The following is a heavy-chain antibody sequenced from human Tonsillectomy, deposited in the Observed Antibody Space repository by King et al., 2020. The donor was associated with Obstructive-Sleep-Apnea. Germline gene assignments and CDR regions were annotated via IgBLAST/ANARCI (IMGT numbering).Heavy chain of an antibody. D-gene: IGHD5-18*01. CDR2: ISAYNGNT. V-gene: IGHV1-18*04. Sequence: VQLVESGAEVKKPGASVTVSCKASGYTFTSYGISWVRQAPGQGHEWMGWISAYNGNTDYAQKLQGRVTMTTDTSTTTAYMELRSLNSDDTAVYYCAKGYSYGYGLLDLWGQGTLVTVSS. CDR3: AKGYSYGYGLLDL. J-gene: IGHJ5*02. CDR1: GYTFTSYG.